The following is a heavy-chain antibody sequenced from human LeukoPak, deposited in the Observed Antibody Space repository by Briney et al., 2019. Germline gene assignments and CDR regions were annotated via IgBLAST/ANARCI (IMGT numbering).Heavy chain of an antibody. CDR2: ISSSSSYI. D-gene: IGHD3-10*01. V-gene: IGHV3-21*01. J-gene: IGHJ5*02. CDR3: ARRASYNSGSYWFDP. Sequence: PGGSLRLSCAASGFTFSSYSMNWVRQAPGKGLEWVSSISSSSSYIYYADSVKGRFTISRDNAKNSLYLQMNSLRAEDTAVYYCARRASYNSGSYWFDPWGQGTLVTVSS. CDR1: GFTFSSYS.